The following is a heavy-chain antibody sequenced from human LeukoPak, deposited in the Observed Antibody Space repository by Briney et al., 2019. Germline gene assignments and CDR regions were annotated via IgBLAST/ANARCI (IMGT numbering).Heavy chain of an antibody. Sequence: SETLSLTCSVSGGSISGISYYWGWIRQPPGKGLEWIGSIYYSGSTYYNPSLKSRVAISVDTSKNQFSLKVSSVTAADTAVYYCARQGTLGSYQTFDYWGQGTLVTVSS. CDR2: IYYSGST. CDR3: ARQGTLGSYQTFDY. CDR1: GGSISGISYY. V-gene: IGHV4-39*01. D-gene: IGHD3-16*02. J-gene: IGHJ4*02.